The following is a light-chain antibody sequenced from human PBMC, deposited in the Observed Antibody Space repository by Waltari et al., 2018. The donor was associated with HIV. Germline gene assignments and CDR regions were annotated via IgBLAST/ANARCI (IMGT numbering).Light chain of an antibody. CDR1: QDINTY. Sequence: DIQLTQSPSFLSASVGDRVTITCRASQDINTYLAWYQKIPGGTPKLLIYAASTLHSGVPSRFSGSGSWTEFTLTISTLQSEDFSTYYCQQLYRYPLAFGGGTKV. J-gene: IGKJ4*01. V-gene: IGKV1-9*01. CDR3: QQLYRYPLA. CDR2: AAS.